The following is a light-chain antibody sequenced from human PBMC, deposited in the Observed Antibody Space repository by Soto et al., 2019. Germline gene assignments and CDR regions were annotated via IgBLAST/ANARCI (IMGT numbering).Light chain of an antibody. CDR3: CSSGGSPTYV. CDR2: SDF. V-gene: IGLV1-40*01. Sequence: QSVLTQPPSVSGAPGQTVTISCTGSSSNFGAGHGVHWFQQVPGTAPKLLIYSDFNRPSGVPARFSGSRSGTSASLAITGLQAEDEATYYCCSSGGSPTYVFGTGTKVTVL. CDR1: SSNFGAGHG. J-gene: IGLJ1*01.